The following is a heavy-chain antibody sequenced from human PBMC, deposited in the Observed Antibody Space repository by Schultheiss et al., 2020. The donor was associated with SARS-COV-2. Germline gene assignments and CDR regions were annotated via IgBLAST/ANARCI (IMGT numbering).Heavy chain of an antibody. CDR3: ARDRRSGSYSGIDAFDI. D-gene: IGHD1-26*01. CDR1: GYTFTGYY. V-gene: IGHV1-69*13. J-gene: IGHJ3*02. Sequence: SVKVSCKASGYTFTGYYMHWVRQAPGQGLEWMGGIIPIFGTANYAQKFQGRVTITADESTSTAYMELSSLRSEDTAVYYCARDRRSGSYSGIDAFDIWGQGTMVTVSS. CDR2: IIPIFGTA.